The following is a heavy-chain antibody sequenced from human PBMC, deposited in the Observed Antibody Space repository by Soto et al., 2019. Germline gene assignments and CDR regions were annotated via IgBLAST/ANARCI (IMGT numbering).Heavy chain of an antibody. D-gene: IGHD3-16*01. J-gene: IGHJ4*02. CDR1: GFTFSSYG. Sequence: QVQLVESGGGVVQPGRSLRLSCAASGFTFSSYGMHWVRQAPGKGLEWVAVIWYDGSNKYYADSVKGRFTISRDNSKNTLYLQMNSLRAEDTAVYYCARGALRVDGWFDYWGQGTLVTVSS. CDR3: ARGALRVDGWFDY. CDR2: IWYDGSNK. V-gene: IGHV3-33*01.